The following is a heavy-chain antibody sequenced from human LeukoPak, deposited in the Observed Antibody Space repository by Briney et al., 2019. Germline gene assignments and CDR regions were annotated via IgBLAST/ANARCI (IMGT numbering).Heavy chain of an antibody. V-gene: IGHV4-34*01. Sequence: SETLSLTCAVYGGTFSGYYWSWIRQPPGKGLEWIGEINHSGSTNYNPSLKSRVTISVDPSKNQLSLKLSCVAAADTAVYYCARRGLLWFGELFKSYYYGMDVWGEGTTVTVSS. J-gene: IGHJ6*02. CDR1: GGTFSGYY. CDR3: ARRGLLWFGELFKSYYYGMDV. D-gene: IGHD3-10*01. CDR2: INHSGST.